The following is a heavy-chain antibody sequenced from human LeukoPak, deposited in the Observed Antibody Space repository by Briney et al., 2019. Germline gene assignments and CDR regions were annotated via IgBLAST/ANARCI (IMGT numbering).Heavy chain of an antibody. D-gene: IGHD1-7*01. V-gene: IGHV3-23*01. CDR1: GFTFSTYA. Sequence: GGSLRLSCAASGFTFSTYAMSWLRQAPGKGPGWVSVLSSGGGTTYYADSVKGRFTISRDNSKNTLYLQMNSLRAEDTAVYYCAKDRRGNWNYVGDLDYWGQGTLVTVSS. CDR3: AKDRRGNWNYVGDLDY. CDR2: LSSGGGTT. J-gene: IGHJ4*02.